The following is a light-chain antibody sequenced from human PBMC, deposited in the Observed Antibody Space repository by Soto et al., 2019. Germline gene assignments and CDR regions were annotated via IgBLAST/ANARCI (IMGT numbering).Light chain of an antibody. CDR1: QSLVSSDGNTY. V-gene: IGKV2-30*01. CDR2: KAS. CDR3: MQGTHWPLT. J-gene: IGKJ4*01. Sequence: DVVMTQSPLSLPVTLGQPASISCRSSQSLVSSDGNTYLNWFQQRPGQSPRRLIYKASNRDSGVPDRFSGSGSGTDFTLKISRVEAEDVAVYYCMQGTHWPLTFGGGTKVDIK.